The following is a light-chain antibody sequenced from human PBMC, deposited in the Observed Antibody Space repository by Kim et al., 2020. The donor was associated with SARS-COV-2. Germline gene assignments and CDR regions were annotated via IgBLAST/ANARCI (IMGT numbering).Light chain of an antibody. J-gene: IGLJ2*01. CDR2: YGD. Sequence: QRVTISCSGSSSNIGNNGVNWYQQLPGKAPKRLIYYGDLKPSGVSDRFSGSKSGTSASLAISGLQSEDEAHYYCASWDDTLNGPVFGGGTQLTVL. V-gene: IGLV1-36*01. CDR1: SSNIGNNG. CDR3: ASWDDTLNGPV.